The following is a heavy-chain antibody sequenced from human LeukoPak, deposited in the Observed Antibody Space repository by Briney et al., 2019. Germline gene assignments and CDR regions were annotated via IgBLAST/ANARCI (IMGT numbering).Heavy chain of an antibody. CDR3: ARCGYSDYPLSYYFDY. Sequence: SVKLTFKSSAGTFSSYAISWVRQAPAQGLEWMGGIIPIFGTANYAQKFQGRVTITADEATSTAYMELSSVRSEDAAVYYCARCGYSDYPLSYYFDYWGQGTLVTVSS. V-gene: IGHV1-69*13. D-gene: IGHD5-12*01. CDR1: AGTFSSYA. CDR2: IIPIFGTA. J-gene: IGHJ4*02.